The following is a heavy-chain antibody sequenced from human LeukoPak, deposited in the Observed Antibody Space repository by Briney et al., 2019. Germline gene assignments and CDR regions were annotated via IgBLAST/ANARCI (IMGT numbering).Heavy chain of an antibody. V-gene: IGHV3-11*01. CDR3: ARDKAYYYDSSGPNWLDP. J-gene: IGHJ5*02. CDR1: GFTFSDYY. CDR2: ISSSGSTI. D-gene: IGHD3-22*01. Sequence: GGSLRLSCAASGFTFSDYYMSWIRQAPGKGLEWVSYISSSGSTIYYADSVKGRFTISRDNAKNSLYLQMNSLRAEDTAVYYCARDKAYYYDSSGPNWLDPWGQGTLVTVSS.